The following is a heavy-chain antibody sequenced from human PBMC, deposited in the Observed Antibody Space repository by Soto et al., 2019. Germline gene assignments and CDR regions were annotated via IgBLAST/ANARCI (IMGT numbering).Heavy chain of an antibody. CDR1: GVTFSNYA. J-gene: IGHJ5*02. Sequence: GASVKVSCKASGVTFSNYAVSWVRQAPGRVLEWMGGIIPFFGTTKYAQKFQGRLTITAEESTSTAYMDLTDLIAADTAVYFCARPSQTRNDWNDLGNRLDAWGQGTLVTVSS. CDR3: ARPSQTRNDWNDLGNRLDA. D-gene: IGHD1-1*01. CDR2: IIPFFGTT. V-gene: IGHV1-69*13.